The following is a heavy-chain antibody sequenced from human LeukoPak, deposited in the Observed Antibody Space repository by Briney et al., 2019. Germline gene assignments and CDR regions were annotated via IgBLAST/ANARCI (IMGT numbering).Heavy chain of an antibody. CDR3: ARGGHFEY. V-gene: IGHV6-1*01. J-gene: IGHJ4*02. Sequence: SQTLSLTFALSGDSVSIDSSAWNWVRQSPWRGLEWLGSTYYMSTWYYDYAVSVKSRITINPDTSKNQFSLQLNSVTPEDTAVYYCARGGHFEYWGQGTLVTVSS. D-gene: IGHD6-25*01. CDR2: TYYMSTWYY. CDR1: GDSVSIDSSA.